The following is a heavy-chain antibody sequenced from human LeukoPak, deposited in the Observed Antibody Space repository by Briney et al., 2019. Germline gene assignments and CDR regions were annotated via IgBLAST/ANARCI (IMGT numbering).Heavy chain of an antibody. V-gene: IGHV3-23*01. J-gene: IGHJ3*02. CDR2: ISGSGGST. Sequence: PGGSLRLSCAASGFTFSSYAMSWVRQAPGQGLEWVSAISGSGGSTYYADSVKGRFTISRDNSKNTLYLQMNSLRAEDTAVYYCASLDDSSGYLDLLGAFDIWGQGTMVTVSS. CDR1: GFTFSSYA. D-gene: IGHD3-22*01. CDR3: ASLDDSSGYLDLLGAFDI.